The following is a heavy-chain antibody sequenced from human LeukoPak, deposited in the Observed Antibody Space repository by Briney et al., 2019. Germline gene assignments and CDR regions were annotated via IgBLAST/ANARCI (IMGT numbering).Heavy chain of an antibody. V-gene: IGHV4-4*07. J-gene: IGHJ4*02. Sequence: PSETLSLTCTVSGGSTSRYYWSWIRQPAGKGLEWIGRISTSGSTNYNPSLRSRVTMSVDTFKNQFSLKLSSVTAADTAVYCCARSYDFWSNFDYWGQGTLVTVSS. CDR3: ARSYDFWSNFDY. CDR1: GGSTSRYY. D-gene: IGHD3-3*01. CDR2: ISTSGST.